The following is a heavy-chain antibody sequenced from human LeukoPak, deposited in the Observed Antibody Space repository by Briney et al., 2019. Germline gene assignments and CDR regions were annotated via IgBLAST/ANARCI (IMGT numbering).Heavy chain of an antibody. CDR2: IGAGEDT. Sequence: PGGSLRLSCAASGFTFSTYDMHWVRQVTGKGLKWVSAIGAGEDTYYLGSVKGRFTISRENAKNVLYLQMSSLRVEDTAVYYCVREIRETVITRHYYYGIDVWGQGTTVTVSS. CDR3: VREIRETVITRHYYYGIDV. V-gene: IGHV3-13*04. J-gene: IGHJ6*02. D-gene: IGHD1-7*01. CDR1: GFTFSTYD.